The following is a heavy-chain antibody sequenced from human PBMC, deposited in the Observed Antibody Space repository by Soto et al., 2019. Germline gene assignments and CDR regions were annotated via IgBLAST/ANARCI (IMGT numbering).Heavy chain of an antibody. CDR2: ISYDGSDK. CDR1: GFTFSSYG. J-gene: IGHJ5*02. CDR3: AKTAGYDYVWGSSGLDP. D-gene: IGHD3-16*01. V-gene: IGHV3-30*18. Sequence: PRGSLRLSCAGSGFTFSSYGMHWVRQAPGKGLEWVAVISYDGSDKYYGDSVKGRFTISRDDSKNTLYLQMNGLRVEDTAIYYCAKTAGYDYVWGSSGLDPWGQGTLVTVSS.